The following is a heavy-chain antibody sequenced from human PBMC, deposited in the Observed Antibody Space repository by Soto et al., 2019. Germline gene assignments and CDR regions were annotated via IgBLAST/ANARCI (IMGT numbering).Heavy chain of an antibody. V-gene: IGHV3-21*01. Sequence: GGSLRLSCAASGFTCSTYSMNWVRQAPGKGLEWVSSISDSSSYIYYADSVKGRFTISRDNAKNSLYLQMNSLRAEDTAVYYCARYDSSGYYWPYYYYGMDVWGQGTTVTVSS. CDR2: ISDSSSYI. CDR3: ARYDSSGYYWPYYYYGMDV. CDR1: GFTCSTYS. J-gene: IGHJ6*02. D-gene: IGHD3-22*01.